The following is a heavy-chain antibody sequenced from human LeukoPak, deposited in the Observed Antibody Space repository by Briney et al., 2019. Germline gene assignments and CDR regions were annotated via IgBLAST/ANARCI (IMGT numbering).Heavy chain of an antibody. CDR3: ARGTYSSGWTIDY. V-gene: IGHV3-21*01. J-gene: IGHJ4*02. Sequence: GGSLRLSCASSGFTFSRYSMNWVRQAPGKGLEWVSSISSSSSYIYYADSVKGRFTISRDNAKNSLYLQMNSLRAEDAAVYYCARGTYSSGWTIDYWGQGTLVTVSS. CDR2: ISSSSSYI. CDR1: GFTFSRYS. D-gene: IGHD6-19*01.